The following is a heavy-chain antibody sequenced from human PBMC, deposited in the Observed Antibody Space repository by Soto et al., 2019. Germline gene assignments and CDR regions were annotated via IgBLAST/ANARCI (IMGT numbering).Heavy chain of an antibody. CDR3: AKEQGYYGSGSYYTNYGMDV. D-gene: IGHD3-10*01. CDR1: GFTFSSYA. Sequence: GGSLRLSCAASGFTFSSYAMSWVRQAPGKGLEWVSAISGSGGSTYYADSVKGRFTISRDNSKNTLYLQMNSLRAEDTAVYYCAKEQGYYGSGSYYTNYGMDVWGQGTTVTFSS. V-gene: IGHV3-23*01. CDR2: ISGSGGST. J-gene: IGHJ6*02.